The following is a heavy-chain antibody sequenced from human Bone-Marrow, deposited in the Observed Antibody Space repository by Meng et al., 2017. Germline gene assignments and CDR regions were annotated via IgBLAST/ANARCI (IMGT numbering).Heavy chain of an antibody. CDR1: GDSVSSNSAA. CDR2: TYYRSKWYN. Sequence: SQTLSLTCAISGDSVSSNSAAWNWIRQSPSRGLEWLGRTYYRSKWYNDYAVSVKSRITINPDTAQNQFSLQLNSVTPEDTAVYYCASSGWYVVAFDIWGQGTMVTVSS. V-gene: IGHV6-1*01. CDR3: ASSGWYVVAFDI. D-gene: IGHD6-19*01. J-gene: IGHJ3*02.